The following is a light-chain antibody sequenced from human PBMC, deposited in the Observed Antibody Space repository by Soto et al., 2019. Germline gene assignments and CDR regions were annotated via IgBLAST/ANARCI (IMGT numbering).Light chain of an antibody. Sequence: IAVTQSPSTLSFPPGARATLSCRASQSVSSYLAWYQQKPGQAPRLIIYGASSRATGIPDRFSGSGSGTDFTLTISRLQPEDFGVYYCQQYGRSSRTFGQGTKVEIK. V-gene: IGKV3-20*01. J-gene: IGKJ1*01. CDR2: GAS. CDR1: QSVSSY. CDR3: QQYGRSSRT.